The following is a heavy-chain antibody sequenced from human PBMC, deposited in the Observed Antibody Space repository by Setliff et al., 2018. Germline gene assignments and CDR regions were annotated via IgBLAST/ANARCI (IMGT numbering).Heavy chain of an antibody. CDR2: IKSTTEDAST. D-gene: IGHD3-9*01. CDR1: GYSFTSYW. V-gene: IGHV3-15*01. CDR3: ATGPRDNRNFLNWLGS. J-gene: IGHJ5*01. Sequence: PGESLKISCKGSGYSFTSYWIGWVRQAPGKGLEWVGRIKSTTEDASTDLAAAVKGRFSMSRDDSRNTVYLQMSSLKSEDTAVYYCATGPRDNRNFLNWLGSWGQGTLVTVSS.